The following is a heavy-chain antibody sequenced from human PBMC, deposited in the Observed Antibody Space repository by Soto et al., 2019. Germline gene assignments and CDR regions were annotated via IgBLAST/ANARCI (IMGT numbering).Heavy chain of an antibody. CDR1: GGSISSYY. J-gene: IGHJ4*02. Sequence: NPSETLSLTCTVSGGSISSYYWSWIRQPPGKGLEWIGYIYYSGSTNYIPSLKSRVTISVDTSKNQFSLKLSSVTAADTAVYYCARSDGRYWGQGTLVTVS. CDR2: IYYSGST. V-gene: IGHV4-59*01. CDR3: ARSDGRY.